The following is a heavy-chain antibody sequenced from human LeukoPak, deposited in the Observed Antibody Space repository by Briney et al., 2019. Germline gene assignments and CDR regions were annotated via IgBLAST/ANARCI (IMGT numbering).Heavy chain of an antibody. V-gene: IGHV3-23*01. Sequence: PGGSLRLSCAASGFNFNKYDMTWARQAPGKGLEWVSTITGRSDKTYYTDSVKGRFIISRDDSKDTLYLQMNSLRAEDTALYYCAKGGWLDDLGQGALVTVSS. D-gene: IGHD6-19*01. CDR2: ITGRSDKT. J-gene: IGHJ4*02. CDR1: GFNFNKYD. CDR3: AKGGWLDD.